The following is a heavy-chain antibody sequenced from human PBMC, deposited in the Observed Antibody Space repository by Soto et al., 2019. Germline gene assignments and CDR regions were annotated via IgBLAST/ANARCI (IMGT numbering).Heavy chain of an antibody. J-gene: IGHJ6*03. CDR2: ISSSSSYI. CDR3: ARSDPTPYYYYYMDV. CDR1: GFTFSNYS. V-gene: IGHV3-21*01. D-gene: IGHD2-15*01. Sequence: GGSLRLSCAASGFTFSNYSMNWVRQAPGKGLEWVSSISSSSSYIYYADSVKGRFTISRDNAKNSLYLQMNSLRAEDTAVYYCARSDPTPYYYYYMDVWGKGTTVTVSS.